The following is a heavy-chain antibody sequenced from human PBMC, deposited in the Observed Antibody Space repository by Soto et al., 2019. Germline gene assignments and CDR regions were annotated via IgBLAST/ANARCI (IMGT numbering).Heavy chain of an antibody. CDR3: ARGRLGSGYSNYYYYYYMDV. D-gene: IGHD3-16*01. CDR1: GGSISSGGYY. Sequence: SETLSLTCTVSGGSISSGGYYWSWIRQHPGKGLEWIGYIYYSGSTYYNPSLKSRVTISVDTSKNQFSLKLSSVTAADTAVYYCARGRLGSGYSNYYYYYYMDVWGKGTTVTVSS. J-gene: IGHJ6*03. V-gene: IGHV4-31*03. CDR2: IYYSGST.